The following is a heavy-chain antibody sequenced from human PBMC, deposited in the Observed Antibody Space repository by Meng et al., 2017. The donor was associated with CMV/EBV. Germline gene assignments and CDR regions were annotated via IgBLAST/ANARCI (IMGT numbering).Heavy chain of an antibody. V-gene: IGHV4-39*07. CDR3: ASSAYDFWGGFGWFDP. Sequence: SETLSLTCTVSGGSISSSSYYWGWIRQPPGKGLEWIGSIYYSGSTYYNPSLQSRVTISVDTSKNQFSLKLSSVTAADTAVYYCASSAYDFWGGFGWFDPWGQGTLVTVSS. CDR1: GGSISSSSYY. D-gene: IGHD3-3*01. J-gene: IGHJ5*02. CDR2: IYYSGST.